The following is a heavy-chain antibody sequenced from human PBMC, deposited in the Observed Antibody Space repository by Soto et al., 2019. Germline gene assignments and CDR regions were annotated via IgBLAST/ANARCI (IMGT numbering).Heavy chain of an antibody. CDR1: GFTFSSYW. CDR2: IKQDGSEK. Sequence: GGSLRLSCAASGFTFSSYWMSWVRQAPGKGLEWVANIKQDGSEKYYVDSVKGRFTISRDNAKNSLYLQMNSLRAEDTAVYYYARDGLNCSGGSCYFPYYFDYWGQGTLVTVSS. V-gene: IGHV3-7*01. CDR3: ARDGLNCSGGSCYFPYYFDY. D-gene: IGHD2-15*01. J-gene: IGHJ4*02.